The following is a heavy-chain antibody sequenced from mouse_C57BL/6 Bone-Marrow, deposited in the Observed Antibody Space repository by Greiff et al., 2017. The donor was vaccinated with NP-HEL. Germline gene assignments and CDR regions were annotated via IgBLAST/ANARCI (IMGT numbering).Heavy chain of an antibody. CDR3: TGIITTVVATEENYFDY. CDR1: GFNIKDDY. J-gene: IGHJ2*01. D-gene: IGHD1-1*01. Sequence: VQLQQSGAELVRPGASVKLSCTASGFNIKDDYMHWVKQRPEQGLEWIGWLDPEHGDTAYASKFPGKATIPADPSSNTAYLQLSSLTSEDTAVYYCTGIITTVVATEENYFDYWGQGTTLTVSS. CDR2: LDPEHGDT. V-gene: IGHV14-4*01.